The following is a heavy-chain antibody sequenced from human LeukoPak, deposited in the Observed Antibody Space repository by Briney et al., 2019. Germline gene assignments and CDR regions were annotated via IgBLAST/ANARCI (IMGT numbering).Heavy chain of an antibody. V-gene: IGHV3-30*02. CDR3: ARDGISIVSEYQLLYSNWFDP. J-gene: IGHJ5*02. CDR2: IRYDGSNK. Sequence: GGSLRLSCAASGFTFSSYGMHWVRQAPGKGLEWVAFIRYDGSNKYYADSVKGRFTISRDNSKNTLYLQMNSLRAEDTAVYYCARDGISIVSEYQLLYSNWFDPWGQGTLVTVSS. CDR1: GFTFSSYG. D-gene: IGHD2-2*02.